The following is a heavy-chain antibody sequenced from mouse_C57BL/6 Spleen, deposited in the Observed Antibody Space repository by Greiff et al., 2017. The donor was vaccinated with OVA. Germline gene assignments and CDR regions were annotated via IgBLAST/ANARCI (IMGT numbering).Heavy chain of an antibody. J-gene: IGHJ4*01. V-gene: IGHV1-26*01. CDR2: INPNNGGT. Sequence: VQLQQSGPELVKPGASVKISCKASGYTFTDYYMNWVKQSHGKSLEWIGDINPNNGGTSYNQKFKCKATLTVDKSSSTAYMELRSLTSEDSAVYYCARWDWDYAMDYWGQGTSVTVSS. D-gene: IGHD4-1*01. CDR3: ARWDWDYAMDY. CDR1: GYTFTDYY.